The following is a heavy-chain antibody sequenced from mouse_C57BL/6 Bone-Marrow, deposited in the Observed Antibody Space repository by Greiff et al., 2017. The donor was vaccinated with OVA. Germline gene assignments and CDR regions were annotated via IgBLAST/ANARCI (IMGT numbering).Heavy chain of an antibody. V-gene: IGHV1-55*01. J-gene: IGHJ1*03. Sequence: QVQLQQPGAELVKPGASVKMSCKASGYTFTSYWITWVKQRPGQGLEWIGDIYPGSGSTNYNEKFKSKATLTVDTSSSTAYMQLSSLTSEDSAVYYCARDRIGSSAWYFDVWGTGTTVTVSS. D-gene: IGHD1-1*01. CDR2: IYPGSGST. CDR1: GYTFTSYW. CDR3: ARDRIGSSAWYFDV.